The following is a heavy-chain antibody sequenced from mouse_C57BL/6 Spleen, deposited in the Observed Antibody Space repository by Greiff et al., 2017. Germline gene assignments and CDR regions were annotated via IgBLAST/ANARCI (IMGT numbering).Heavy chain of an antibody. Sequence: ESGPGLVKPSQSLSLTCSVTGYSITSGYYWNWIRQFPGNKLEWMGYISYDGSNNYNPSLKNRISITRDTSKNQFFLKLNSVTTEDTATYYCARDRSYGFAYWGQGTLVTVSA. CDR1: GYSITSGYY. J-gene: IGHJ3*01. CDR2: ISYDGSN. V-gene: IGHV3-6*01. CDR3: ARDRSYGFAY. D-gene: IGHD1-1*01.